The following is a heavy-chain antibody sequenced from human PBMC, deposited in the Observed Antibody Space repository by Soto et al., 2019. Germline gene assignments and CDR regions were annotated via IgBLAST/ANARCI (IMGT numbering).Heavy chain of an antibody. J-gene: IGHJ4*02. Sequence: PSETLSLTCAVSGGSISSGGYSWSWIRQPPGKGLEWIGYISHSGSTYFNPSLKSRVTISVDRSKNQFSLKLSSVTAADTAVYYCARGGLLPDYWGQGTLVTASS. CDR3: ARGGLLPDY. D-gene: IGHD6-19*01. CDR1: GGSISSGGYS. V-gene: IGHV4-30-2*01. CDR2: ISHSGST.